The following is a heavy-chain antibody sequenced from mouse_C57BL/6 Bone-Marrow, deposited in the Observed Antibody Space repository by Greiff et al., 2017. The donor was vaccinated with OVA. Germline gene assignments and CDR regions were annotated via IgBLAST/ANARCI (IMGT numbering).Heavy chain of an antibody. Sequence: DVKLVESGGGLVQSGRSLRLSCATSGFTFSDFYMEWVRQAPGKGLEWIAASRNKANDYTTEYSASVKGRFIVSRDTSQSILYLQMNALRAEDTAIYYCARDPLWLRGNYFDYWGQGTTLTVSS. CDR1: GFTFSDFY. V-gene: IGHV7-1*01. J-gene: IGHJ2*01. D-gene: IGHD2-2*01. CDR2: SRNKANDYTT. CDR3: ARDPLWLRGNYFDY.